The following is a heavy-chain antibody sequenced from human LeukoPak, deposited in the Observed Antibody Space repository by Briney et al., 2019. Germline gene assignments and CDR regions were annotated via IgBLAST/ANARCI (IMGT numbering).Heavy chain of an antibody. CDR3: ARGPPPSGNFGTFDY. CDR1: GFTFSDYY. CDR2: VSSRGSTI. J-gene: IGHJ4*02. V-gene: IGHV3-11*04. D-gene: IGHD1-26*01. Sequence: GGSLRLSCAASGFTFSDYYMNWIRQAPGKGLEWLSYVSSRGSTIYYAESVKGRFTISRDNAKNSLYLQMNSLRPEDTAVYYCARGPPPSGNFGTFDYWGQGTLVTVSS.